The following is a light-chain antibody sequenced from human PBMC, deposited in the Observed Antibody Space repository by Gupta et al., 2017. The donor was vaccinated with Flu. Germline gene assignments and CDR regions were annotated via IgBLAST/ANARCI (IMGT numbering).Light chain of an antibody. CDR2: SDN. Sequence: SVLTQPPSASVTPGQRVIIYCSGSSSNVGSNIVSWYQQFPGTAPRLLIYSDNQRPSGVPGRFSGSKSGTSASLAISGLQSEDEADYYCSSWDDRLSGRVFGGGTKLAVL. V-gene: IGLV1-44*01. J-gene: IGLJ3*02. CDR3: SSWDDRLSGRV. CDR1: SSNVGSNI.